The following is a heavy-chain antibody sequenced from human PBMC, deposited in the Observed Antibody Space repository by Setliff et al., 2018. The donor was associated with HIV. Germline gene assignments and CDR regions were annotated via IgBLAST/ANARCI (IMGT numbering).Heavy chain of an antibody. D-gene: IGHD3-10*01. CDR3: ARDLSPYGSGDPYYYYGMDV. CDR1: GGSINSGGYY. CDR2: IFYSGST. Sequence: PSETLSLTCTVSGGSINSGGYYWSWIRQHPGKGLEWIGYIFYSGSTYYHPSLKSRVLISVDTSNNQFSLRLSSVTAADTAVYYCARDLSPYGSGDPYYYYGMDVWGQGTTVTVSS. V-gene: IGHV4-31*03. J-gene: IGHJ6*02.